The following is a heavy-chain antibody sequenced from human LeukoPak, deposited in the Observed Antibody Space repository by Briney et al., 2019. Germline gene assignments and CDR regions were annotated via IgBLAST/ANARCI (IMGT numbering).Heavy chain of an antibody. CDR1: GGSISSYF. D-gene: IGHD6-19*01. Sequence: PSETLSLTCTVSGGSISSYFWTWIRQPPGKGLEWIGYIYYSGRTNYNPSLKSPVTISVDTSKNQFSLKLSSVTAADTAVYYCARDETYSSDWQSNHYYYYMDVWGKGTTVTISS. CDR2: IYYSGRT. V-gene: IGHV4-59*12. CDR3: ARDETYSSDWQSNHYYYYMDV. J-gene: IGHJ6*03.